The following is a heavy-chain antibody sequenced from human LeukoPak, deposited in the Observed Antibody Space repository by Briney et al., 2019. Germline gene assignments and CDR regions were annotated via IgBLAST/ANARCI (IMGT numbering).Heavy chain of an antibody. D-gene: IGHD3-9*01. Sequence: GGSLRLSCASSGFTFSSYSMNWVRQAPGKGLEWVSYISSSTSTIYYADSVKGRFTISRDNVKNSLYLQMNSLRAEDTAVYYCARDGPGYDILTGYLLYWGQGTLVTVSS. J-gene: IGHJ4*02. CDR3: ARDGPGYDILTGYLLY. V-gene: IGHV3-48*04. CDR2: ISSSTSTI. CDR1: GFTFSSYS.